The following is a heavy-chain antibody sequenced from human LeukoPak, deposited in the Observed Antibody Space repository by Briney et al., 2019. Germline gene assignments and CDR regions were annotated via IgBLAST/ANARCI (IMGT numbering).Heavy chain of an antibody. J-gene: IGHJ4*02. Sequence: GESLKISFKGFGXRFTNYCIGWVRQMPGKGLEWMGIIYPGDSDTRYSPSFQGQVTISADKSINTAYLQWSSLKASDTAMYYCVLAGSGSYYFDYWGQGILVTVSS. D-gene: IGHD3-10*01. V-gene: IGHV5-51*01. CDR2: IYPGDSDT. CDR1: GXRFTNYC. CDR3: VLAGSGSYYFDY.